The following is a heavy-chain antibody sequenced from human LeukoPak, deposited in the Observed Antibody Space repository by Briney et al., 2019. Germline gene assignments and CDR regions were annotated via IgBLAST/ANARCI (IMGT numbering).Heavy chain of an antibody. CDR1: GFTFSSYW. CDR3: AREGSGWYYFDY. J-gene: IGHJ4*02. V-gene: IGHV3-74*01. D-gene: IGHD6-19*01. CDR2: INSDGSST. Sequence: GGSLRLSCAASGFTFSSYWMHWVRQAPGKGLVWVSRINSDGSSTSYADSVKGRFTTSRDNAKNTLYLQMNSLRAEDTAVYYRAREGSGWYYFDYWGQGTLVTVSS.